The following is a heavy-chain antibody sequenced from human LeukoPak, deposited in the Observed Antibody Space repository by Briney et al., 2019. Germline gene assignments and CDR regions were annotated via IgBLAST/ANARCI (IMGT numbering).Heavy chain of an antibody. V-gene: IGHV3-30*18. J-gene: IGHJ4*02. Sequence: GGSLRLSSAASGFTFSSYGMHWVRQAPGKGLEWVAVISYDGSNKYYADSVKGPFTISRDNSKNTLYLQMNSLRAEDTAVYYCAKDNIVARIAVAGTIDYWGQGTLVTVSS. CDR3: AKDNIVARIAVAGTIDY. CDR2: ISYDGSNK. CDR1: GFTFSSYG. D-gene: IGHD6-19*01.